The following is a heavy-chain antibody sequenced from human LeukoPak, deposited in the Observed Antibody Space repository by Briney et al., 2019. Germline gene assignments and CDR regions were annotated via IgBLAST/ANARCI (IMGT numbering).Heavy chain of an antibody. CDR2: MNPNSGNT. D-gene: IGHD6-13*01. J-gene: IGHJ6*02. CDR1: GYTFTSYD. Sequence: ASVKVSCKASGYTFTSYDINWVRQATGQGLEWMGWMNPNSGNTGYAQKFQGRVTMTRNTSISTAYMELSSLRSEDTAVYYCARDLDSSSRYGVYYYYGMDVWGQGTTVTVSS. V-gene: IGHV1-8*01. CDR3: ARDLDSSSRYGVYYYYGMDV.